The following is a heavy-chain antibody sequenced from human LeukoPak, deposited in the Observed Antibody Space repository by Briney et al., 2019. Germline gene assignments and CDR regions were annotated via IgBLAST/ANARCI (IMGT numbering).Heavy chain of an antibody. CDR2: IKSKTDGGTT. J-gene: IGHJ4*02. CDR3: ARSGGDSSGYRPFLY. CDR1: GFTFSNAW. D-gene: IGHD3-22*01. V-gene: IGHV3-15*01. Sequence: GGSLRLSCAASGFTFSNAWMSWVRQAPGKGLEWVGRIKSKTDGGTTDYAAPVKGRFTISRDDSKNTLYLQMNSLRAEDTAVYYCARSGGDSSGYRPFLYWGQGTLVTVSS.